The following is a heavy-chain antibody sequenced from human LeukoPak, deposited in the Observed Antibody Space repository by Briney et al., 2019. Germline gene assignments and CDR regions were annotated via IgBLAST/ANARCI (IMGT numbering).Heavy chain of an antibody. D-gene: IGHD1-26*01. CDR2: IRSKANSYAT. V-gene: IGHV3-73*01. CDR1: GFTFSGSA. J-gene: IGHJ3*02. CDR3: TRVGPSGSQRGGFDI. Sequence: PGGSLRLSCAASGFTFSGSAMHWVRQASGKGLEWVGRIRSKANSYATAYAASVKGRFTTSRDDSKNTAYLQMNSLKSEDTAVYYCTRVGPSGSQRGGFDIWGQGTMVTVSS.